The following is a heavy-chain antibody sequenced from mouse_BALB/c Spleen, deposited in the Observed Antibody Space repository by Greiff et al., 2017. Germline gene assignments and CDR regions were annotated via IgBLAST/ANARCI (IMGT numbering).Heavy chain of an antibody. J-gene: IGHJ3*01. D-gene: IGHD2-1*01. CDR1: GFNIKDTY. V-gene: IGHV14-3*02. Sequence: EVKLVESGAELVKPGASVKLSCTASGFNIKDTYMHWVKQRPEQGLEWIGRIDPANGNTKYDPKFQGKATITADTSSNTAYLQLSSLTSEDTAVYYRARPYGNYGGFADWGQGTLVTVSA. CDR3: ARPYGNYGGFAD. CDR2: IDPANGNT.